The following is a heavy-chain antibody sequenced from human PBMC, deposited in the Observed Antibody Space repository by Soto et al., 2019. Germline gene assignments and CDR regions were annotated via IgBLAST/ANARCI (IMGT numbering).Heavy chain of an antibody. CDR2: IYYLGNT. Sequence: PSETLSLTCTVSGGSISSGSSYWGWIRQPPGKGLEWIGSIYYLGNTYYNPSLRSRVTISVDTSKNQFSLKLSSVTAADTAVYYCAREGAGSNWNYELLYWGQGTLVTVSS. V-gene: IGHV4-39*02. J-gene: IGHJ4*02. CDR1: GGSISSGSSY. CDR3: AREGAGSNWNYELLY. D-gene: IGHD1-7*01.